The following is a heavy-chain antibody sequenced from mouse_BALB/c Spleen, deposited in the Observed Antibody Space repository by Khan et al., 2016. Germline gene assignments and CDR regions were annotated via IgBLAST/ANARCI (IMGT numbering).Heavy chain of an antibody. J-gene: IGHJ4*01. Sequence: QVQLKQSGPSLVQPSQSLSITCTVSGFSLTSYGVHWVRQSPGKGLEWLGVIWRGGSTDYNAAFMSRLSITKDKSKSQVFFKMNSLQADDTAIYYCAKYGYDYYAMDCWSQRTSVTVSA. CDR3: AKYGYDYYAMDC. D-gene: IGHD2-2*01. CDR1: GFSLTSYG. V-gene: IGHV2-5-1*01. CDR2: IWRGGST.